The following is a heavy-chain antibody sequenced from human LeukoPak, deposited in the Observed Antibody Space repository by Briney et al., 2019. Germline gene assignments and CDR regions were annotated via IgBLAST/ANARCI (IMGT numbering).Heavy chain of an antibody. CDR1: GFTFSSYA. J-gene: IGHJ4*02. D-gene: IGHD5-18*01. V-gene: IGHV3-23*01. CDR2: ISGSGGST. CDR3: AKDPGIQLWPYYFDY. Sequence: GGSLRLSCAASGFTFSSYAMSWVRQAPGRGLERVSTISGSGGSTYYADSVKGRFTISRDNSKNTLYLQMNSLRAEDTAVYYCAKDPGIQLWPYYFDYWGQGTLVTVSS.